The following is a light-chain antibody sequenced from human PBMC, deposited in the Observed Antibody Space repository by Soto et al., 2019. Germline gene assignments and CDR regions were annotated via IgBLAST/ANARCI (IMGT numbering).Light chain of an antibody. J-gene: IGKJ4*01. Sequence: EIVFTQSPGTLSLSPGERATLSCRASQSGSSSYLAWYQQTPDQASRVLIYDASSTATGIPDRFSGGGSGTDFTLTISRLEPEDFAVYYCQQFSSYPLTFGGGTKVNI. CDR3: QQFSSYPLT. CDR1: QSGSSSY. CDR2: DAS. V-gene: IGKV3-20*01.